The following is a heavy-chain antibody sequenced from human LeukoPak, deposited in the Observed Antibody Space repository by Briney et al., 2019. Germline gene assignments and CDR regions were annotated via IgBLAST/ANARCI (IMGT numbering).Heavy chain of an antibody. CDR1: GFNFTKYE. J-gene: IGHJ6*02. V-gene: IGHV3-21*01. CDR3: ASYSIPGAYV. D-gene: IGHD4-11*01. Sequence: PGRSLRLSCAASGFNFTKYELHWVRQAPGKGLEWVSSISTTSSNKYYADSVKGRFTISRDNAKNSLYLQMNSLRVEDAAVYYCASYSIPGAYVWGQGTTVTVSS. CDR2: ISTTSSNK.